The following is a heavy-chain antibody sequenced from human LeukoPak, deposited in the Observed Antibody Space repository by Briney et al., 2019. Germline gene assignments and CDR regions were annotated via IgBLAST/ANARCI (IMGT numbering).Heavy chain of an antibody. CDR1: GFTFSSYS. CDR3: ARYIAVAGTDY. Sequence: TGGSLRLSCAACGFTFSSYSMNWVRQAPGKGLEWVSSISSSSSYIYYADSVKGRFTISRDNAKNSLYLQMNSLRAEDTAVYYCARYIAVAGTDYWGQGTLVTVSS. CDR2: ISSSSSYI. D-gene: IGHD6-19*01. V-gene: IGHV3-21*01. J-gene: IGHJ4*02.